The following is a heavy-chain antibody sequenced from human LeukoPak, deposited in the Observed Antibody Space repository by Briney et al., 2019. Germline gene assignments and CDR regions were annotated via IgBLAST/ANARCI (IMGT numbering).Heavy chain of an antibody. V-gene: IGHV4-4*07. D-gene: IGHD3-22*01. J-gene: IGHJ4*02. CDR3: ARYYYDSSGYYYMDY. Sequence: SETLSLTCTVSGGSISSYYWSWIRQPAGKGLEWIGRIYTSGSTYYNPSLKSRVTISVDTSKNQFSLKLSSVTAADTAVYYCARYYYDSSGYYYMDYWGQGTLVTVSS. CDR2: IYTSGST. CDR1: GGSISSYY.